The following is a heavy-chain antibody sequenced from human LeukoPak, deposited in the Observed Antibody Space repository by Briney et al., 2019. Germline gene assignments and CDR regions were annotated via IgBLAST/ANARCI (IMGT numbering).Heavy chain of an antibody. J-gene: IGHJ4*02. CDR1: GGSISSYY. CDR2: IYYSGST. Sequence: PSETLSLTCTVSGGSISSYYWSWIRQLPGKGLEWIGYIYYSGSTNYNPSLKSRVTISVDTSKNQFSLKLSSVTAADTAVYYCARGPAKDRRWEYWGQGTLVTVSS. V-gene: IGHV4-59*12. D-gene: IGHD1-26*01. CDR3: ARGPAKDRRWEY.